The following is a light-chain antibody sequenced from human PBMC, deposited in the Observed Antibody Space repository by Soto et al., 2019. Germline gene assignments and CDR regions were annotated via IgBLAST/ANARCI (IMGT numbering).Light chain of an antibody. J-gene: IGKJ5*01. CDR2: AAS. V-gene: IGKV1-12*01. CDR3: QQANSFPIT. CDR1: QGISSW. Sequence: DIQMTQSPSSVSASVGDRVTITCRASQGISSWLVWYQQKPGKAPKFLIYAASRLQSGVPSRFSGSGSGTDFTLTTSSLLPEDFATYYCQQANSFPITFGQGTRLEI.